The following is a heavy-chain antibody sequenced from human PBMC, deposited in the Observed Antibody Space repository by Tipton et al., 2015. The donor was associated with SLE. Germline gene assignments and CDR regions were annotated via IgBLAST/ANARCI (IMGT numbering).Heavy chain of an antibody. J-gene: IGHJ3*02. Sequence: SLRLSCAASGFTFSSYEMNWVRQAPGKGLEWVSYISSSGSTYYADSVKGRFTISRDNSKNTLYLQMNSLRAEDTAVYYCARAEDCSGGSCYSIHAAFDIWGQGTMVTVSS. V-gene: IGHV3-48*03. D-gene: IGHD2-15*01. CDR2: ISSSGST. CDR1: GFTFSSYE. CDR3: ARAEDCSGGSCYSIHAAFDI.